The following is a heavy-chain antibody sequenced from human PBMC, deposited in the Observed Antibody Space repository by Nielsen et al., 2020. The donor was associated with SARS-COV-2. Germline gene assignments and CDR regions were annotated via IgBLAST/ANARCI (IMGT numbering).Heavy chain of an antibody. V-gene: IGHV3-23*01. D-gene: IGHD4/OR15-4a*01. J-gene: IGHJ3*01. CDR3: AKENFESTDYGEDAFDV. CDR2: ISGRGHKS. CDR1: GFSFNTHA. Sequence: ESLKISCVASGFSFNTHAMDWVRQAPGKGLEWVSGISGRGHKSFYADSVKGRFTISRDNFKNMVYLEMHSLRAEDTALYYCAKENFESTDYGEDAFDVWGQGTLVTVSS.